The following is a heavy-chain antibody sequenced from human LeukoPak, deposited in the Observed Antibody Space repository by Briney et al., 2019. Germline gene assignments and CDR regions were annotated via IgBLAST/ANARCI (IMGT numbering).Heavy chain of an antibody. V-gene: IGHV1-18*01. J-gene: IGHJ4*02. D-gene: IGHD3-22*01. CDR1: GYTFTSYG. CDR2: ISAYNGNT. Sequence: EASVKVSCKASGYTFTSYGISWVRQAPGQGLEWMGWISAYNGNTYYAQNLQGRVTMTRDTSTSTVYMELRSLRFDDTAVYYCATDYKYDSSDLSPNIDCWGQGTLVTVSS. CDR3: ATDYKYDSSDLSPNIDC.